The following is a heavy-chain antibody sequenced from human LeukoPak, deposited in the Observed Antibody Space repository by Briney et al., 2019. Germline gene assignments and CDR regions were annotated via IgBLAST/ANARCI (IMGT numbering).Heavy chain of an antibody. D-gene: IGHD1-26*01. Sequence: PGGSLRLSCAASGFTFSGSAMHWVRQASGKGLEWVGRIRSKANSYATAYAASVKGRFTISRDDSKNTLYLQMNSLKTEDTAVYYCTTDEVGATKPLYYFDYWGQGTLVTVSS. J-gene: IGHJ4*02. V-gene: IGHV3-73*01. CDR3: TTDEVGATKPLYYFDY. CDR1: GFTFSGSA. CDR2: IRSKANSYAT.